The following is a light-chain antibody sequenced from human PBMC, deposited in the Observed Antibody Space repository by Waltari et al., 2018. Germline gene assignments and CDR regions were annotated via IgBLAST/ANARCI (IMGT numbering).Light chain of an antibody. J-gene: IGKJ1*01. V-gene: IGKV3-15*01. CDR3: QQYNNWLTWT. Sequence: EIVMTQSPATLSVSPGERATLPCRASQSVSSNLAWYQQKPGQAPRPLIYGASTRATVIPARFSGSGSGTEFTLTISSLQSEDFAVYYCQQYNNWLTWTFGQGTKVEIK. CDR1: QSVSSN. CDR2: GAS.